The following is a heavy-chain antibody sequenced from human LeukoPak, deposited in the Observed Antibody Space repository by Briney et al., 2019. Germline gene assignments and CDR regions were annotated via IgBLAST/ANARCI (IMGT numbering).Heavy chain of an antibody. J-gene: IGHJ4*02. CDR3: TTGNY. Sequence: GGSLRLSCAASVFTFSSYAMSWVRQAPGKGLEWVGHLKSKAAGGTTDYAAPVKARFTISGDDSKNTLYLQMNSLKTEDTAVYYCTTGNYWGQGTLVTVSS. CDR1: VFTFSSYA. CDR2: LKSKAAGGTT. V-gene: IGHV3-15*01.